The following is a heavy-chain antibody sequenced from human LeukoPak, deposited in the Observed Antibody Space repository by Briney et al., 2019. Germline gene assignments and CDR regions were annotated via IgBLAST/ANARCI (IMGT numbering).Heavy chain of an antibody. CDR2: FDPEDGET. CDR3: ATGKKQWLDRKWDF. D-gene: IGHD6-19*01. CDR1: GYTLTELS. Sequence: GASVKVSCKVSGYTLTELSMHWVRQAPGKGLEWMVGFDPEDGETIYAQKFQGRVTMTEDTSTDTAYMELSSLRSEDTAVYYCATGKKQWLDRKWDFWGQRTLVTVSS. J-gene: IGHJ4*02. V-gene: IGHV1-24*01.